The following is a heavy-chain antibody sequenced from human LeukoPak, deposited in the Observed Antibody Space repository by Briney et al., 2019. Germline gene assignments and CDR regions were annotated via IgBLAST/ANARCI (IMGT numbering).Heavy chain of an antibody. CDR1: GFTFDDYA. J-gene: IGHJ4*02. CDR2: ISWNSGSI. V-gene: IGHV3-9*01. Sequence: GRSLRLSCAASGFTFDDYAMHWVRQAPGKGLEGVSGISWNSGSIGYADSVKGRFTISRDNAKNSLYLQMNSLRAEDTAVYYCAKGSHFANCGQGTLVTVSS. CDR3: AKGSHFAN.